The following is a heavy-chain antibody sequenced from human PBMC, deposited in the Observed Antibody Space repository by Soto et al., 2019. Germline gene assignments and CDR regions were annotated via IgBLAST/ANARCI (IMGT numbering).Heavy chain of an antibody. D-gene: IGHD2-21*02. J-gene: IGHJ4*02. CDR1: GFTFSSYA. CDR3: AKDPGPDCGGDCYSGY. Sequence: LRLSCAASGFTFSSYAMSWVRQAPGKGLEWVSAISGSGGSTYYADSVKGRFTISRDNSKNTLYLQMNSLRAEDTAVYYCAKDPGPDCGGDCYSGYWGQGTLVTVSS. V-gene: IGHV3-23*01. CDR2: ISGSGGST.